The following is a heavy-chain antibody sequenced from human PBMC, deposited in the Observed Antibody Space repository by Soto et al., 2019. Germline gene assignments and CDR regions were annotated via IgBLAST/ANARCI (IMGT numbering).Heavy chain of an antibody. Sequence: SETLSLTCTASGGSISSYYWSWIRQPPGKGLEWIWYIYYSGGTNYNPSSKRRVTISVDTSKNKFSLKLSTVTAADTAVYYCARGSSGWFFDYWGQGTLVTVSS. CDR2: IYYSGGT. CDR1: GGSISSYY. V-gene: IGHV4-59*01. CDR3: ARGSSGWFFDY. J-gene: IGHJ4*01. D-gene: IGHD6-19*01.